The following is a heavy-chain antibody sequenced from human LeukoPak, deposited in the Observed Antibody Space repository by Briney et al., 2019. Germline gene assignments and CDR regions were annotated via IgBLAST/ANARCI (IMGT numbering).Heavy chain of an antibody. D-gene: IGHD4-23*01. CDR1: RFTFSSYA. CDR3: ANHYGANSVGAFDI. J-gene: IGHJ3*02. V-gene: IGHV3-23*01. CDR2: ISGSGGST. Sequence: GGSLRLSCAASRFTFSSYAMSWVRQAPGKGLEWDSTISGSGGSTYYADSVKGRFTMSRDNSKNTLYLQMNSLRAEDTAVYYCANHYGANSVGAFDIWGQGTMVTVSS.